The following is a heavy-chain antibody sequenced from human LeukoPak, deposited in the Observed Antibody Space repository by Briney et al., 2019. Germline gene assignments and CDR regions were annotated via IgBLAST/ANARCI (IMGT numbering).Heavy chain of an antibody. CDR3: ARDSPRGLILWFGELSGWFDP. Sequence: ASVKVSCKASGYTFTGYYMHWVRQAPGQGLDWMGWINPNSGGTNYAQKFQGRVTMTRDTSISTAYMELSRLRSDDTAVYYCARDSPRGLILWFGELSGWFDPWGQGTLVTVSS. CDR1: GYTFTGYY. D-gene: IGHD3-10*01. CDR2: INPNSGGT. V-gene: IGHV1-2*02. J-gene: IGHJ5*02.